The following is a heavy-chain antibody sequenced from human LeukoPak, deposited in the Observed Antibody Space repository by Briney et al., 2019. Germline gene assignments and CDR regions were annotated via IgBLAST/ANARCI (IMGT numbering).Heavy chain of an antibody. J-gene: IGHJ4*02. CDR3: ARGDYGGDYFDY. Sequence: GGSLRLSCAASGFTFSSHWMHWVRQAPGKGLVWVSRINIDGTNTTYADSVKGRFTISRDNAKNSLYLQVNSLRAEDTAVYYCARGDYGGDYFDYWGQGTLVTVSS. D-gene: IGHD4-23*01. CDR2: INIDGTNT. V-gene: IGHV3-74*01. CDR1: GFTFSSHW.